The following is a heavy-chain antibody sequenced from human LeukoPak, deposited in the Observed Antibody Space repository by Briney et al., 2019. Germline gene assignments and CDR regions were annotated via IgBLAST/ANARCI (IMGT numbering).Heavy chain of an antibody. CDR3: ARRPWFGELGFDP. CDR1: GYSFTSYW. Sequence: KPGESLKISCKGSGYSFTSYWIGWVRQMPGKGLEWMGISYPGDSDTRYSPSFQGQVTISADKSISTAYLQWSSLKASDTAMYHCARRPWFGELGFDPWGQGTLVTVSS. V-gene: IGHV5-51*01. CDR2: SYPGDSDT. J-gene: IGHJ5*02. D-gene: IGHD3-10*01.